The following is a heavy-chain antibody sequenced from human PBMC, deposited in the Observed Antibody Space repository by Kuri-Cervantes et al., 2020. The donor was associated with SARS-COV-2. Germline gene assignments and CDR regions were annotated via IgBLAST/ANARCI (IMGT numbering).Heavy chain of an antibody. Sequence: GESLKISCAASGFTFSSYSMNWVRQAPGKGLEWVSYISSSSSTIYYADSVKGRFTISRDNAKNSLYLQMNSLRDEDTAVYYCARDGSDDFWSGHELGMDVWGQGTTVIVSS. CDR3: ARDGSDDFWSGHELGMDV. CDR1: GFTFSSYS. D-gene: IGHD3-3*01. V-gene: IGHV3-48*02. CDR2: ISSSSSTI. J-gene: IGHJ6*02.